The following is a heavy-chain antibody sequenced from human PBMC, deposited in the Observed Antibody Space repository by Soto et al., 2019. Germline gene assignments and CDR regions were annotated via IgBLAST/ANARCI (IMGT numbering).Heavy chain of an antibody. CDR3: ARDVRGSYYTMDV. V-gene: IGHV4-59*02. D-gene: IGHD3-22*01. J-gene: IGHJ6*02. CDR1: GDSVRSYF. Sequence: SETLSLTSPVSGDSVRSYFWNWMRQPPGKGLEWIGYISSRGNSNNNPALESRVSIAVDTSKNQLSLKLTSVTAADTAVYYCARDVRGSYYTMDVWGQGTTVTVSS. CDR2: ISSRGNS.